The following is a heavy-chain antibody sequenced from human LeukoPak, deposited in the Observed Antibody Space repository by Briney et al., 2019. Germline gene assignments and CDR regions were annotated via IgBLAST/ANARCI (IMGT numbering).Heavy chain of an antibody. Sequence: ASVTVSCKASGYTFTSHGINWFRHAPGQGLEWMGWVSGYNGNTDYAQKFQGRVTMTTDRSTNTVYMELRSLRSDDTAVYYCARDVRRNWFDPWGQGTLVTVSS. J-gene: IGHJ5*02. CDR1: GYTFTSHG. V-gene: IGHV1-18*01. CDR3: ARDVRRNWFDP. CDR2: VSGYNGNT.